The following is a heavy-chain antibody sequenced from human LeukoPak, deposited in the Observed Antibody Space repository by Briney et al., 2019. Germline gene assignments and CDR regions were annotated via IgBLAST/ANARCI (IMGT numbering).Heavy chain of an antibody. V-gene: IGHV3-53*01. CDR3: ARDGYSYGYGDY. CDR2: IYSGGST. D-gene: IGHD5-18*01. CDR1: GFTFSSHA. J-gene: IGHJ4*02. Sequence: PGGSLRLSCAASGFTFSSHAMSWVRQAPGKGLEWVSVIYSGGSTYYADSVKGRFTISRDNSKNTLYLQMNSLRAEDTAVYYCARDGYSYGYGDYWGQGTLVTVSS.